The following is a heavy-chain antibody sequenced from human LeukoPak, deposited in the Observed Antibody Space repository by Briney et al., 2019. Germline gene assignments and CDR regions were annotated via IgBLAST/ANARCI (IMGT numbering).Heavy chain of an antibody. CDR3: AWETKYYYDSSGYLVY. CDR2: INHRGST. D-gene: IGHD3-22*01. Sequence: SETLSLTCAVCVVSFSGYYWSWIRQPPGKGLEWIGEINHRGSTNYNPSLKSPVNISVDTSKNKFYMKLSSVTDADTAVYYCAWETKYYYDSSGYLVYWGQGTLVTVSS. V-gene: IGHV4-34*01. J-gene: IGHJ4*02. CDR1: VVSFSGYY.